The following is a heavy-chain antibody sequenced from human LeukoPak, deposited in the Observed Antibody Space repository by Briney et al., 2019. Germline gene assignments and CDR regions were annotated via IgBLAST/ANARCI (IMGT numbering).Heavy chain of an antibody. Sequence: GGSLRLSCAASGFTFDDYGMSWVRQAPGKGLEWVSGINWNGGSTGYADSVKGRFTISRDNAKNSLYLQMNSLRAEDTALCYCARGAEQQLVHPFDYWGQGTLVTVSS. D-gene: IGHD6-13*01. CDR3: ARGAEQQLVHPFDY. CDR2: INWNGGST. V-gene: IGHV3-20*04. J-gene: IGHJ4*02. CDR1: GFTFDDYG.